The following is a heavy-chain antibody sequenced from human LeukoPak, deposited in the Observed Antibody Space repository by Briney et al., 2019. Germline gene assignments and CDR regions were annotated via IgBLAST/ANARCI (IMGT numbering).Heavy chain of an antibody. CDR2: INPATGMNPNSGGR. CDR3: ARVEKLLPEFEH. V-gene: IGHV1-2*02. CDR1: GYRFTDYY. J-gene: IGHJ1*01. Sequence: ASVKLSCKASGYRFTDYYIHWVRQAPGQGLEWMGWINPATGMNPNSGGRFYAQKFRDRLYMSTDTSITTVYMKLSSLTSADTALYYCARVEKLLPEFEHWGQGSLLTVSS. D-gene: IGHD2-15*01.